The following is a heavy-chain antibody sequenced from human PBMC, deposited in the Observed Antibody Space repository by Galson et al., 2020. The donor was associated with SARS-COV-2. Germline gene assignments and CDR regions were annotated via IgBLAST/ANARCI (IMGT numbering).Heavy chain of an antibody. CDR3: AKDPLMYDSTWYPNWFGP. Sequence: GWSLRLSCVASGFTFTNYAMSWVRQAPGKGLAWVSGITASGGSTYYADSVKGRFIISRDNSKNTLFLQMNSLRAEDTAVYYCAKDPLMYDSTWYPNWFGPWGQGTLVTVSS. CDR2: ITASGGST. D-gene: IGHD3-22*01. CDR1: GFTFTNYA. V-gene: IGHV3-23*01. J-gene: IGHJ5*02.